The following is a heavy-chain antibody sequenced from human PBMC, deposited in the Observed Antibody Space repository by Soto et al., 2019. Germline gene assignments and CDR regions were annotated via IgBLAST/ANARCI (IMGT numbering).Heavy chain of an antibody. V-gene: IGHV3-7*01. Sequence: EVQLVESGGGLVQPGGSLRLSCAASGFTFSSYWMSWVRQAPGKGLEWVANIKQDGSEKYYVDSVKGRFTISRDNAKNSLYLQMNSLRAEDTAVYYCARWQGIAVAGSDAFDFWGQGTMVTVSS. D-gene: IGHD6-19*01. CDR3: ARWQGIAVAGSDAFDF. J-gene: IGHJ3*01. CDR2: IKQDGSEK. CDR1: GFTFSSYW.